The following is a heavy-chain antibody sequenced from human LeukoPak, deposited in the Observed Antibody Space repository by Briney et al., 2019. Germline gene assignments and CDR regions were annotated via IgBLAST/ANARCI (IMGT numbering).Heavy chain of an antibody. CDR3: ARDSVRGVPYYYYYYMDV. D-gene: IGHD3-10*01. V-gene: IGHV1-69*05. Sequence: SVKVSCKASGGTFSSYAISWVRQAPGQGLEWMGGIIPIFGTANYAQKFQGRVTITTDESTSTAYMELSSLRSEDTAVYYCARDSVRGVPYYYYYYMDVWGKGTTVTVS. CDR2: IIPIFGTA. J-gene: IGHJ6*03. CDR1: GGTFSSYA.